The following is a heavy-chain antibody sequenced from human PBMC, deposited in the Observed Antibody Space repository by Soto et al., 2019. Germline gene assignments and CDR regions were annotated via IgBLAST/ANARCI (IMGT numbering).Heavy chain of an antibody. J-gene: IGHJ6*02. CDR3: ARAPPGHAHRWGV. D-gene: IGHD3-16*01. Sequence: SQSMSLTWTVSAGSPSSGGNSWGWLRQTQGKGLEWIGYLYPTGTTYYNPALKNRVAISIVTSRNQFSLQLTSMTAADTAVYYCARAPPGHAHRWGVWGHGTTVTVSS. CDR2: LYPTGTT. CDR1: AGSPSSGGNS. V-gene: IGHV4-30-2*01.